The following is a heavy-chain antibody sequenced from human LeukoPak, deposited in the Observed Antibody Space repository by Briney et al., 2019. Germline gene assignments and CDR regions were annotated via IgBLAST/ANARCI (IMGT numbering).Heavy chain of an antibody. V-gene: IGHV4-30-4*08. CDR2: IYYSGST. Sequence: SETLSLTCTVSGGSISSGDYYWSWIRQPPGKGLEWIGYIYYSGSTYYNPSLKSRVTISVDTSKNQLSLKLSSVTAADTAVYYCARVTGAKSSSSSLVDYWGQGTLVTVSS. J-gene: IGHJ4*02. CDR1: GGSISSGDYY. D-gene: IGHD6-6*01. CDR3: ARVTGAKSSSSSLVDY.